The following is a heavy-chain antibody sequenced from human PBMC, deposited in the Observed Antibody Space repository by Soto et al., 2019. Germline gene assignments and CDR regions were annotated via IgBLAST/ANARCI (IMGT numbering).Heavy chain of an antibody. Sequence: QLQLQESGPGLLKPSETLSLTCTVSGGSISSSSYYCGWIRQPPGKGLEWIGSIYYIGSTYYNPSLKIRVTISVDTSKNQYSLKLSSVTAADTAVYYWGGGERQWLVHDWEPFDNWGQGHLVTVSS. D-gene: IGHD6-19*01. CDR2: IYYIGST. CDR1: GGSISSSSYY. V-gene: IGHV4-39*01. CDR3: GGGERQWLVHDWEPFDN. J-gene: IGHJ4*02.